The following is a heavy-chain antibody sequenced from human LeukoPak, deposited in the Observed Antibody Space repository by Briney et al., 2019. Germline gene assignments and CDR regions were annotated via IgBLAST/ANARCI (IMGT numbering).Heavy chain of an antibody. J-gene: IGHJ4*02. CDR3: ARAWDIVVVPLDY. Sequence: PGRSLRLSCAASGFTFSSYAMHWVRQAPGKGLEWVAVISYDGSNKYYADSVKGRFTISRDNSKNTLYLQMNSLRAKDTAVYYCARAWDIVVVPLDYWGQGTLVTVSS. V-gene: IGHV3-30-3*01. CDR2: ISYDGSNK. D-gene: IGHD2-2*01. CDR1: GFTFSSYA.